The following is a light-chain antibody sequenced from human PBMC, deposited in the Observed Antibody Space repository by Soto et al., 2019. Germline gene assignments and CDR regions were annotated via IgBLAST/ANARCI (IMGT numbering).Light chain of an antibody. Sequence: QSVLTQPASVSGSPGQSITISCTGTNSDVGGYNTVSWYQQYPGKAPKLMIFEVSNRPSGISNRFSGSKSGNTASLTISGLQAEDEADYYCSSFTSSITYVFGTGTKVTVL. V-gene: IGLV2-14*01. CDR2: EVS. CDR3: SSFTSSITYV. CDR1: NSDVGGYNT. J-gene: IGLJ1*01.